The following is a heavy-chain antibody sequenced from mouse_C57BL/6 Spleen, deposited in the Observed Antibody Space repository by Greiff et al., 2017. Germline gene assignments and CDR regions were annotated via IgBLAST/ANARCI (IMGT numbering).Heavy chain of an antibody. V-gene: IGHV1-81*01. CDR3: ASPTAQATDDYAMDY. CDR1: GYTFTS. CDR2: IYPRSGNT. Sequence: QVQLKESGAELARPGASVKLSCKASGYTFTSWIGEIYPRSGNTYYNEKFKGKATLTADKSSSTAYMELRSLTSEDSAVYFWASPTAQATDDYAMDYWGQGTSVTVSS. J-gene: IGHJ4*01. D-gene: IGHD3-2*02.